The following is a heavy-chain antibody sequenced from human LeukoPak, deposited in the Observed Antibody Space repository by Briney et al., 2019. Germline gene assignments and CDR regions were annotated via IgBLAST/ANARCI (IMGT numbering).Heavy chain of an antibody. J-gene: IGHJ4*02. V-gene: IGHV1-2*02. CDR1: GYTFTSYG. Sequence: ASVKVSCKASGYTFTSYGISWVRQAPGQGLEWMGWINANNGGTIYAQKFQGRVTMTRDTSISTAYMELSRLRSDDTAVYYCARAHSAYSYDYWGQGTLVLVSS. D-gene: IGHD3-22*01. CDR2: INANNGGT. CDR3: ARAHSAYSYDY.